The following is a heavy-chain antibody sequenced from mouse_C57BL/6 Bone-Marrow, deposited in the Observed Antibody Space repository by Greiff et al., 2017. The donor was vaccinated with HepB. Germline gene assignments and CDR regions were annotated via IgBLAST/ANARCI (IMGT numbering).Heavy chain of an antibody. V-gene: IGHV1-26*01. CDR2: INPNNGGT. CDR1: GYTFTDYY. D-gene: IGHD2-3*01. J-gene: IGHJ4*01. Sequence: EVQLQQSGPELVKPGASVKISCKASGYTFTDYYMNWVKQSHGKSLEWIGDINPNNGGTSYNQKFKGKATLTVDKSSSTAYMELRSLTSEDSAVYYCARSRAIYDGYDWGQGTSVTVSS. CDR3: ARSRAIYDGYD.